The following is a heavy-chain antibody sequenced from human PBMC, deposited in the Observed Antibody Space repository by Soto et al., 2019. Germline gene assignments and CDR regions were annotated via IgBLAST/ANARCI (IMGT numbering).Heavy chain of an antibody. CDR3: ARDPDLIEAAGNYFDY. Sequence: HPGGSLRLSCSVSGFTLNTYSMHWVRQAPGKGLEWVAVVSFDGVNKHYRDSVKGRFTNSRDIAKNMLYLQMTSLRLEDTALYYCARDPDLIEAAGNYFDYWGQGTLVTVSS. J-gene: IGHJ4*02. CDR1: GFTLNTYS. V-gene: IGHV3-30-3*01. CDR2: VSFDGVNK. D-gene: IGHD6-13*01.